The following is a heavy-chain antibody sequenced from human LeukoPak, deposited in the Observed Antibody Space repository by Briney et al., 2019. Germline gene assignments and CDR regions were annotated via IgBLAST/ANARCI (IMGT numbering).Heavy chain of an antibody. J-gene: IGHJ5*02. D-gene: IGHD3-22*01. Sequence: SETLSLTCSVSGGSLSSSSYYWGWIRQPPGRGLEWIGNIYETGSTNYNPSLKSRVTISVDTSKNQFSLKLSSVTAADTAVYYCARVSSFYYDRRGWFDPWGQGTLVTVSS. CDR2: IYETGST. CDR3: ARVSSFYYDRRGWFDP. CDR1: GGSLSSSSYY. V-gene: IGHV4-39*07.